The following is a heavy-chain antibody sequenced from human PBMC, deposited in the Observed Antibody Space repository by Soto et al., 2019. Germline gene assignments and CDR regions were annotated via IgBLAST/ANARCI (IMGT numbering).Heavy chain of an antibody. V-gene: IGHV1-69*13. J-gene: IGHJ6*02. CDR3: ARTMITFGGVIVSRGYYGMDV. CDR2: IIPIFGTA. D-gene: IGHD3-16*02. Sequence: GASVKVSCKASGGTFSSYAISWVRQAPGQGHEWMGGIIPIFGTANYAQKFQGRVTITADESTSTAYMELSSLRSEDTAVYYCARTMITFGGVIVSRGYYGMDVWGQGTTVTVSS. CDR1: GGTFSSYA.